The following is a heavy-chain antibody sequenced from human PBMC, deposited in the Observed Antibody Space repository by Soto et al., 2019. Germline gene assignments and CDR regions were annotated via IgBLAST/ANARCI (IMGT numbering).Heavy chain of an antibody. V-gene: IGHV3-30*03. Sequence: PGGSLRLSCAASGFTFSSYGMHWVRQAPGKGLEWVAVISYDGSNKYYADSVKGRFTISRDNSKNTLYLQMNSLRAEDTAVYYCAREFPDYYDSRGYWGAFDIGGQGTMVTVSS. CDR1: GFTFSSYG. CDR3: AREFPDYYDSRGYWGAFDI. CDR2: ISYDGSNK. D-gene: IGHD3-22*01. J-gene: IGHJ3*02.